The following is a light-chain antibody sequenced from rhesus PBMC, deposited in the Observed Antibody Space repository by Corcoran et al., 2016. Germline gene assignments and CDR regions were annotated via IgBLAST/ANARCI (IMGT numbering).Light chain of an antibody. Sequence: EIVMTQSPATLSLSPGETATLSCRASESVGSYLAWYQQKPGQAPKLLVHSAYFRATGIPESFSGSGSRTEFTLTISSLEPEDVGVYHCQQYNDLRWTFGQGTKVEIK. V-gene: IGKV3-40*03. J-gene: IGKJ1*01. CDR1: ESVGSY. CDR2: SAY. CDR3: QQYNDLRWT.